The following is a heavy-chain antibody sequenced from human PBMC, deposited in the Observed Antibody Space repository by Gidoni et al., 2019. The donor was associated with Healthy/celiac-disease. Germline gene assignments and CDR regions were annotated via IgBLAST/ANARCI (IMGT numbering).Heavy chain of an antibody. V-gene: IGHV4-34*01. Sequence: QVQLQPWGAGLLKPSETLSLTCALYGGSFRGYYWSWIRQPPGKGLEWIGEIKHSGSTNYNPSLKSRVTISVDTSKNQFSLKLSSVTAADTAVYYCARGLGGWYRWGQGTLVTVSS. CDR3: ARGLGGWYR. CDR2: IKHSGST. J-gene: IGHJ4*02. D-gene: IGHD6-19*01. CDR1: GGSFRGYY.